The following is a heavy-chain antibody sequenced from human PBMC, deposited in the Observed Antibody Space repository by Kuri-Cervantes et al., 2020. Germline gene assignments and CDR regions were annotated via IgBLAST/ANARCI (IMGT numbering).Heavy chain of an antibody. Sequence: GESLKISCAASGFTVSSNYMSWVRQAPGKGLEWVSVIYSGGSTYYADSVKGRFTISRDNAKNSLYLQMNSLRDEDTAVYYCARVGLSTVTTEGYYYGMDVWGQGTTVTVSS. J-gene: IGHJ6*02. CDR1: GFTVSSNY. CDR2: IYSGGST. V-gene: IGHV3-66*01. CDR3: ARVGLSTVTTEGYYYGMDV. D-gene: IGHD4-17*01.